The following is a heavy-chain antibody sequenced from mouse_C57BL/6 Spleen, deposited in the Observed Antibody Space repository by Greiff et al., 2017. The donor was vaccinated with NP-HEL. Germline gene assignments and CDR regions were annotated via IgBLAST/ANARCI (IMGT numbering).Heavy chain of an antibody. CDR1: GYTFTNYW. Sequence: VKLMESGAELVRPGTSVKMSCKASGYTFTNYWIGWAKQRPGHGLEWIGDIYPGGGYTNYNEKFKGKATLTADKSSSTAYMQFSSLTSEDSAIYYCARYDYDLYYFDYWGQGTTLTVSS. CDR3: ARYDYDLYYFDY. D-gene: IGHD2-4*01. CDR2: IYPGGGYT. V-gene: IGHV1-63*01. J-gene: IGHJ2*01.